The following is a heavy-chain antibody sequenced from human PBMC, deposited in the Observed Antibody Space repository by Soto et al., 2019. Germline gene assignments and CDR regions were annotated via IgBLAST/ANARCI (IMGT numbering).Heavy chain of an antibody. CDR2: ITSGGDGT. CDR3: GVAVALMAYDY. CDR1: GFAFSTSD. J-gene: IGHJ4*02. Sequence: PGGSLRLSCAASGFAFSTSDMSWVRQAPGKGLEWVSAITSGGDGTRYADSVKGRFSISRDNSKDTVYLQMNNLRAKDTAMYYCGVAVALMAYDYWGQGTLVTVSS. V-gene: IGHV3-23*01. D-gene: IGHD6-19*01.